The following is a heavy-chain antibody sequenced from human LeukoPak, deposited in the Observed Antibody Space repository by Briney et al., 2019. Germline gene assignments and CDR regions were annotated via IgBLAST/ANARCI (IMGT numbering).Heavy chain of an antibody. Sequence: GESLKISCKGSGYSFTSYWIGWVRQMPGKGLEWMGIIYPGDSDTRYSPPFQGQVTISADKSISTAYLQWSSLKASDTAMYYCARQGDYYGSGSYVDYWGQGTLVTVSS. J-gene: IGHJ4*02. CDR1: GYSFTSYW. CDR3: ARQGDYYGSGSYVDY. D-gene: IGHD3-10*01. V-gene: IGHV5-51*01. CDR2: IYPGDSDT.